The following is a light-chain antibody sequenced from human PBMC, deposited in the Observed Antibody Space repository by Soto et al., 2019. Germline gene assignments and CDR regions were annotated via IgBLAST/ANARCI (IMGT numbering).Light chain of an antibody. V-gene: IGKV3-11*01. Sequence: EIVLTQSPATLSLSPGERATLSCRASQSISSYLGWYQQKPGQAPRLLIYAASNRAAGIPARFSGSGSGSDFTLTISRLEPEDFAVYYCQQSIKWPLTFGGGTKVEIK. CDR3: QQSIKWPLT. CDR2: AAS. CDR1: QSISSY. J-gene: IGKJ4*01.